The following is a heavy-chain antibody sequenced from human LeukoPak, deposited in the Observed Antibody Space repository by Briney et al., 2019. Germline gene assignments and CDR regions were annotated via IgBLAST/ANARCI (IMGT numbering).Heavy chain of an antibody. CDR3: ARGENWNYFTFDY. CDR2: IYTSGST. J-gene: IGHJ4*02. Sequence: SETLSLTCTVSGGSISSGSYYWNWIRQPAGKGLEWIGRIYTSGSTNYNPSLKSRVTISVDTSKNQFSLKLSSVTAADTAVYYCARGENWNYFTFDYWGQGTLVTVSS. D-gene: IGHD1-7*01. CDR1: GGSISSGSYY. V-gene: IGHV4-61*02.